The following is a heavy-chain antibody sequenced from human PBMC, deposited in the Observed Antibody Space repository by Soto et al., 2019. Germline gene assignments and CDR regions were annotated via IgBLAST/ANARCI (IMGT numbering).Heavy chain of an antibody. Sequence: SETLSLTCTFSGSSIIGYYWTWIRQSPERGLEWIGYIHYSGSANYNPPLNSRLTMSVERSKSQFSMKLASVNAADTAVYYCGRGVGGSRLNWFDPWGQGTLVTVSS. CDR3: GRGVGGSRLNWFDP. CDR1: GSSIIGYY. V-gene: IGHV4-59*03. J-gene: IGHJ5*02. D-gene: IGHD3-16*01. CDR2: IHYSGSA.